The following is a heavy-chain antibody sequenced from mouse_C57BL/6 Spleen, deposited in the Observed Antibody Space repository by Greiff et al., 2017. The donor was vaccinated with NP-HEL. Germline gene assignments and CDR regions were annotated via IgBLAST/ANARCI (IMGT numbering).Heavy chain of an antibody. CDR3: ARSRAYYSNYGFLYAMDY. D-gene: IGHD2-5*01. CDR1: GYAFSSYW. J-gene: IGHJ4*01. Sequence: VKVVESGAELVKPGASVKISCKASGYAFSSYWMNWVKQRPGKGLEWIGQIYPGAGDTNYNGKFKGKATLTADKSSSTAYMQLSSLTSEDSAVYFCARSRAYYSNYGFLYAMDYWGQGTSVTVSS. CDR2: IYPGAGDT. V-gene: IGHV1-80*01.